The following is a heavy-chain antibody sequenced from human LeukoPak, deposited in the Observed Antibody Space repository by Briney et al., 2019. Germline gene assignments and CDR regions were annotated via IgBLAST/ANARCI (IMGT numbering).Heavy chain of an antibody. CDR1: GDTFSSFS. Sequence: ESLRLSCTASGDTFSSFSSNWIRQPPGKGLEWVSSISFSSNYIYYSESVRGRFSISRDDATDSLYLQMNSLRAEDTAVYYCVRLRRNSDTSGFYYYYDYWGQGTLVTVSS. CDR2: ISFSSNYI. CDR3: VRLRRNSDTSGFYYYYDY. D-gene: IGHD3-22*01. J-gene: IGHJ4*02. V-gene: IGHV3-21*01.